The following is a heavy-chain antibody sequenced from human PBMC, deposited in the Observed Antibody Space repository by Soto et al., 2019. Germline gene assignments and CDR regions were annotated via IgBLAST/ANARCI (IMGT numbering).Heavy chain of an antibody. V-gene: IGHV4-31*03. CDR3: ARDYYGSGSYYNYYYYGMDV. CDR2: IYYSGST. CDR1: GGSISSGGYY. D-gene: IGHD3-10*01. J-gene: IGHJ6*02. Sequence: QVQLQESGPGLVKPSQTLSLTCTVSGGSISSGGYYWSWIRQHPGKGLEWIGYIYYSGSTYYNPSLKSRVTISVDTSKNQFSLKLSAVTAADTAVYYCARDYYGSGSYYNYYYYGMDVWGQGTTVTVSS.